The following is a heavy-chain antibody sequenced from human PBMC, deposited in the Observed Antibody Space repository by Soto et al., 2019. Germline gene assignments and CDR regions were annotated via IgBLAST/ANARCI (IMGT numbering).Heavy chain of an antibody. Sequence: LRLSCAASGFTFSSYIMNWVRQAPGKGLEWVSYISRSSRTIYYADSVKGRFTISRDNAKNSLYLQMNSLRDEDTSVYYCARESYYYDSSTFDIWGQGTMVTVSS. CDR3: ARESYYYDSSTFDI. D-gene: IGHD3-22*01. CDR1: GFTFSSYI. J-gene: IGHJ3*02. V-gene: IGHV3-48*02. CDR2: ISRSSRTI.